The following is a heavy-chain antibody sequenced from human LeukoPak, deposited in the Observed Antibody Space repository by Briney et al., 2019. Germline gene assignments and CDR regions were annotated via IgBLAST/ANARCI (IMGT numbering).Heavy chain of an antibody. V-gene: IGHV4-4*09. CDR1: GGSISSYY. Sequence: SETLSLTCTVSGGSISSYYWSWIRQPPGKGLEWIGYIYTSGSTNYNPSLKSRVTISVDTSKTQFSLKLSSVTAAATAVYYCAKMEPVTTGGEFDPWGQGTLVTVSS. J-gene: IGHJ5*02. CDR3: AKMEPVTTGGEFDP. D-gene: IGHD4-11*01. CDR2: IYTSGST.